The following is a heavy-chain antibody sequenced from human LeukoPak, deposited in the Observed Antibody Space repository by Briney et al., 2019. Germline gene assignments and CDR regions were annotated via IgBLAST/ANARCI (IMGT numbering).Heavy chain of an antibody. J-gene: IGHJ3*02. CDR1: GGSISSYY. V-gene: IGHV4-59*08. Sequence: SETLSLTCTVSGGSISSYYWSWIRQPPGKGLEWIGYIYYSGSTNYNPSLKSRVTISVDTSKNQFSLKLSSVTAADTAVYYCARQSSDDAFDIWGQGTMVTVPS. CDR3: ARQSSDDAFDI. CDR2: IYYSGST.